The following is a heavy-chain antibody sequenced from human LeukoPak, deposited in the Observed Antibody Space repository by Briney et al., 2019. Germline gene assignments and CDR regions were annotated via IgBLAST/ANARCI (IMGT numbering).Heavy chain of an antibody. CDR3: ARGGYSYGLYYYYGMDV. V-gene: IGHV1-46*01. D-gene: IGHD5-18*01. J-gene: IGHJ6*02. Sequence: ASVKVSCKASGYTFTSYYMHWVRQAPGQGLEWKGIINPSGGSTSYAQKFQGRVTMTRDTSTSTVYMELSSLRSEDTAVYYCARGGYSYGLYYYYGMDVWGQGTTVTVSS. CDR2: INPSGGST. CDR1: GYTFTSYY.